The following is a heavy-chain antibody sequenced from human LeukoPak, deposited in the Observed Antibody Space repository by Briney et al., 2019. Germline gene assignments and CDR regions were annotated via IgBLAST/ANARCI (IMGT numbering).Heavy chain of an antibody. CDR2: INWNSGSI. J-gene: IGHJ4*02. CDR1: GFTFDDCA. D-gene: IGHD3-10*01. Sequence: GGSLRLSCAASGFTFDDCAMHWVRQTPGKGLEWVSGINWNSGSIGYADSVKGRFTISRDNAKNSLYLQMNSLRAEDTALYYCAKGRGSGSGSYSDYFDYWGQGTLVTVSS. CDR3: AKGRGSGSGSYSDYFDY. V-gene: IGHV3-9*01.